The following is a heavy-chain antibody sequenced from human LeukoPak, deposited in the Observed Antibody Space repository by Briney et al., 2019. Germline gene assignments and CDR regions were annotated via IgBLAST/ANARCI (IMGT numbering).Heavy chain of an antibody. D-gene: IGHD3-3*01. Sequence: ASVKVSCKASGYTFTGYYMHWVRQAPGQGLEWMGWINPDSGGTNYAQKFQGRVTMTRDTSISTAYMELSRLRSDDTAVYYCARVIGRFLEWEDYWGQGTLVTVSS. J-gene: IGHJ4*02. V-gene: IGHV1-2*02. CDR3: ARVIGRFLEWEDY. CDR2: INPDSGGT. CDR1: GYTFTGYY.